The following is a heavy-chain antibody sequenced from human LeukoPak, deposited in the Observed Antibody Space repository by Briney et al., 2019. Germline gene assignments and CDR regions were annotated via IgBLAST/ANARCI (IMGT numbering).Heavy chain of an antibody. Sequence: GGPLRLSCAASGFTFSSYAMHWVRQAPGKGLEWVAVISYDGSNKYYADSVKGRFTISRDNSKNTLYLQMNSLRAEDTAVYYCARADGGGSSGSPIDYWGQGTLVTVSS. D-gene: IGHD3-22*01. J-gene: IGHJ4*02. CDR3: ARADGGGSSGSPIDY. V-gene: IGHV3-30*04. CDR1: GFTFSSYA. CDR2: ISYDGSNK.